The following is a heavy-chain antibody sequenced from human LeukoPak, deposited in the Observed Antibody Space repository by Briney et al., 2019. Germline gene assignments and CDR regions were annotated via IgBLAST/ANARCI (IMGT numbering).Heavy chain of an antibody. CDR3: AKAVDYHILTGFPEYFQH. CDR1: GFTFDDYA. V-gene: IGHV3-9*01. J-gene: IGHJ1*01. Sequence: GGSLRLSCAASGFTFDDYAMHWVRQAPGKGLEWVSGISWNSGSIGYADSVKGRFTISRDNAKNSLYLQMNSLRAEDTALYYCAKAVDYHILTGFPEYFQHWGQGTLVTVSS. CDR2: ISWNSGSI. D-gene: IGHD3-9*01.